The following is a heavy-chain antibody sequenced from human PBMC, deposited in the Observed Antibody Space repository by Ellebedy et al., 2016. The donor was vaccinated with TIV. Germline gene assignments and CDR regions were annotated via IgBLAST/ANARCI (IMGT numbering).Heavy chain of an antibody. D-gene: IGHD2-15*01. CDR3: ATYIAGYSGRGG. CDR1: GGSISSGNYH. J-gene: IGHJ4*02. Sequence: SETLSLXXTVSGGSISSGNYHWSWIRQPPGEGLEWIGYTYYSGSTQYNPSLGSRVGILVDTSKNQFSLKLSSVTAADTAVYYCATYIAGYSGRGGWGQGTLVAVSS. CDR2: TYYSGST. V-gene: IGHV4-30-4*01.